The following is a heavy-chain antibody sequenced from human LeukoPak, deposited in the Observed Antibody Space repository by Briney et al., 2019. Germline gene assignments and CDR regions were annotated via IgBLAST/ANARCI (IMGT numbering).Heavy chain of an antibody. Sequence: SETLSLTCTVSGGSISSYYWSWIRQPPGKGLEWIGYTYYSGSANYNPSLKSRVTMSVDTSKNQFSPRLNSVTAADTAVYYCARGGSRDGYNRPLDYWGQGTLVTVSS. CDR1: GGSISSYY. D-gene: IGHD5-24*01. CDR3: ARGGSRDGYNRPLDY. CDR2: TYYSGSA. J-gene: IGHJ4*02. V-gene: IGHV4-59*01.